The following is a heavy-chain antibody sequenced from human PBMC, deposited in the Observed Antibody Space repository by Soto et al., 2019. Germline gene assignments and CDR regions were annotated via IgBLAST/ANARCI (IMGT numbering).Heavy chain of an antibody. D-gene: IGHD1-26*01. Sequence: QVQLVESGGGVVQPGRSLRLSCAASGFTFSSYGMHWVRQAPGKGLEWVAVISYDGSNKYYADSVKGRFTISRDNSKNTLYLQMNSLRAEDTAVYYCAKEPGTDYYYYGMDVWGQGTTVTVSS. CDR1: GFTFSSYG. J-gene: IGHJ6*02. V-gene: IGHV3-30*18. CDR3: AKEPGTDYYYYGMDV. CDR2: ISYDGSNK.